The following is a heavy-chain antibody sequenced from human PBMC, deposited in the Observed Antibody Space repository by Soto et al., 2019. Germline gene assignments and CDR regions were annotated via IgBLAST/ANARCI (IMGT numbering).Heavy chain of an antibody. CDR2: ISYDGSNK. CDR3: ARSPELVPAEFAY. V-gene: IGHV3-30-3*01. J-gene: IGHJ4*02. CDR1: GFTFSSYA. D-gene: IGHD2-2*01. Sequence: GGSLRLACAASGFTFSSYAMHWVRQAPGKGLEWVAVISYDGSNKYYADSVKGRFTISRDNSKNTLYLQMNSLRAEDTAVYYCARSPELVPAEFAYWGQGTLVTVSS.